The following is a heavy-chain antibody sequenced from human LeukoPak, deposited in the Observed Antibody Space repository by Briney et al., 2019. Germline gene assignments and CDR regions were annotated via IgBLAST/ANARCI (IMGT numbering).Heavy chain of an antibody. Sequence: GASVKVSCKASGGTFSSYAISWVRQAPGQGLEWMGRIIPIFGTANYAQKFQGRVTITTDESTSTAYMELSSLRSEDTAVYYCARDQGYCSSTSCPGEWGQGTLVTVYS. CDR2: IIPIFGTA. D-gene: IGHD2-2*01. CDR3: ARDQGYCSSTSCPGE. CDR1: GGTFSSYA. J-gene: IGHJ4*02. V-gene: IGHV1-69*05.